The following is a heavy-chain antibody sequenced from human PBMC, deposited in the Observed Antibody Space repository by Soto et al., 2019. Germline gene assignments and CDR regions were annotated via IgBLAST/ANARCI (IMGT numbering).Heavy chain of an antibody. J-gene: IGHJ5*02. CDR1: GGSISSYY. D-gene: IGHD6-13*01. Sequence: PSETLSLTCTVSGGSISSYYWSWIRQPPGKGLEWIGYIYYSGSTNYNPSLKSRVTISVDTSKNQFSLKLSSVTAADTAVYYCARASSWYGPYNCFDPWGQGTLVTVSS. CDR2: IYYSGST. V-gene: IGHV4-59*01. CDR3: ARASSWYGPYNCFDP.